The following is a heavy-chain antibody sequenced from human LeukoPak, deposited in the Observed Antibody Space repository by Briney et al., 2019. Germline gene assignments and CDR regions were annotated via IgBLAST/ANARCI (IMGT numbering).Heavy chain of an antibody. V-gene: IGHV3-30*18. J-gene: IGHJ4*02. D-gene: IGHD3-22*01. CDR2: ISYDGSNK. Sequence: GGSLRLSCAASGFTFSSYAMHWVRQAPGKGLEWVAVISYDGSNKYYADSVKGRFTISRDNSKNTLYLQMNSLRAEDTAVYYCAKKGLVMSMDYWGQGTLVTVSS. CDR3: AKKGLVMSMDY. CDR1: GFTFSSYA.